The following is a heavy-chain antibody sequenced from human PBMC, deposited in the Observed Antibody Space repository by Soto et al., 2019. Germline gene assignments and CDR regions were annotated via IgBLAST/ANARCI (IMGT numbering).Heavy chain of an antibody. V-gene: IGHV1-69*13. CDR3: ARVAGRGQYYYYYYGMDV. J-gene: IGHJ6*02. CDR1: GGTFSSYA. CDR2: IIPIFGTA. Sequence: ASVKVSCKASGGTFSSYAISWVRQAPGQGLEWMGGIIPIFGTANYAQKFQGRVTITADESTSTAYMELSSLRSEDTAVYYCARVAGRGQYYYYYYGMDVWGQGTTVTVSS. D-gene: IGHD1-1*01.